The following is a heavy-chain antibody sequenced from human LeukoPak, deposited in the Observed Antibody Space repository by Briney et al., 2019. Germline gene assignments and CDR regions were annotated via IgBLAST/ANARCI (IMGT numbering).Heavy chain of an antibody. CDR1: GFTFSS. Sequence: GGSLRLSCAASGFTFSSMNWVRQAPGKGLEWVSYINSSGIIIYYADSVKGRFTISRDNAKNSLYLQMNSLRAEDTAVYYCARGYLGRTTSSDCCPLDYWGQGILVTVSS. CDR2: INSSGIII. V-gene: IGHV3-48*04. D-gene: IGHD1-14*01. CDR3: ARGYLGRTTSSDCCPLDY. J-gene: IGHJ4*02.